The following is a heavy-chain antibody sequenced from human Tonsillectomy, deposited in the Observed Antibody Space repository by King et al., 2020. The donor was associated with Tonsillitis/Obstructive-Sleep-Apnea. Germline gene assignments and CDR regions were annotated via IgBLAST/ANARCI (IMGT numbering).Heavy chain of an antibody. Sequence: QLVQSGAEVKKPGASVKVSCKASGYSFSGYYMHWVRQAPGQGLEWMGWISPNTGGTKFAQKFQGRVTMTTDTSISTAYMELSSLRFDDTAVYFCARDKELYSSPFDYWGQGTLVTVSP. CDR3: ARDKELYSSPFDY. V-gene: IGHV1-2*02. J-gene: IGHJ4*02. D-gene: IGHD3-22*01. CDR2: ISPNTGGT. CDR1: GYSFSGYY.